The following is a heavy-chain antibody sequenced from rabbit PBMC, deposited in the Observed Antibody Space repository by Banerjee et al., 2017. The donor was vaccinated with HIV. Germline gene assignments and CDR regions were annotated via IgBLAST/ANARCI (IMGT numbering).Heavy chain of an antibody. Sequence: QEQLEESGGDLVKPEGSLTLTCTASGFSFSNGYVMCWVRQAPGKGLEWIACINTISGDTVYATWAKGRFTISKTSSTTVTLQMTSLTAADTSTYFCARGVSTSGRGYGLWGQGTLVTVS. J-gene: IGHJ6*01. CDR3: ARGVSTSGRGYGL. V-gene: IGHV1S45*01. D-gene: IGHD4-1*01. CDR2: INTISGDT. CDR1: GFSFSNGYV.